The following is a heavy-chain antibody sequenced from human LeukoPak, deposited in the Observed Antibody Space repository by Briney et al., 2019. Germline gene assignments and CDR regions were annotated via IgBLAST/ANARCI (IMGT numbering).Heavy chain of an antibody. CDR2: IYYSGST. CDR1: GGSVSSTSYY. V-gene: IGHV4-39*07. Sequence: SETLSLTCTVSGGSVSSTSYYWGWIRQPPGKGLEWIGSIYYSGSTYYNPSLKSRVTISVDTSKNQFSLKLSSVTAADTAVYYCARVVPGQIYYHGMDVWGQGTTVTVSS. J-gene: IGHJ6*02. CDR3: ARVVPGQIYYHGMDV. D-gene: IGHD3-16*02.